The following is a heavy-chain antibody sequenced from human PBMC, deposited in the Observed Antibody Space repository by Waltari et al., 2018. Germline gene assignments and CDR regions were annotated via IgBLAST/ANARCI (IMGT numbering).Heavy chain of an antibody. Sequence: QVQLQESGPGLVKPSETLSLTCAVSGYSINSDYYWVWIRQPPGKGLEWIGSIYHSGSTYSTPSLRSRVTISVDTSKNQFSLKLSSVTAADTAIYCCARMAGNNWFDPWGQGTLVTVSS. V-gene: IGHV4-38-2*01. J-gene: IGHJ5*02. D-gene: IGHD6-19*01. CDR2: IYHSGST. CDR1: GYSINSDYY. CDR3: ARMAGNNWFDP.